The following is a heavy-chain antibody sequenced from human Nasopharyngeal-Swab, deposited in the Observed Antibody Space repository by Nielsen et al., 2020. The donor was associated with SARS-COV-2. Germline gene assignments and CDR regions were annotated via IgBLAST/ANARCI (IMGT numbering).Heavy chain of an antibody. CDR2: IIPIFGTA. Sequence: SVKVSCKASGGTFSSYAISWVRQAPGQGLEWMGGIIPIFGTANYAQKFQGRVTMTGDTSTDTAYMELSSLRSEDTAVYYCATECPRDTLLTGYYGPCRYWGQGTLVTVSS. D-gene: IGHD3-9*01. J-gene: IGHJ4*02. V-gene: IGHV1-69*06. CDR3: ATECPRDTLLTGYYGPCRY. CDR1: GGTFSSYA.